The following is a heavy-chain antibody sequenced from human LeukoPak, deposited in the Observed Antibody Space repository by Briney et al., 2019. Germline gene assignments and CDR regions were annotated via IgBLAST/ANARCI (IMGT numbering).Heavy chain of an antibody. CDR3: ARVRADYYDSSGYAFDY. Sequence: GGSLRLSCAASGFTFSSYWMSWVRQAPGKGLEWVANIKQDGSEKYYVDSVKGRFTISRDNAKNSLYLQMNSLRAEDTALYYCARVRADYYDSSGYAFDYWGQGTLVTVSS. J-gene: IGHJ4*02. V-gene: IGHV3-7*03. CDR2: IKQDGSEK. CDR1: GFTFSSYW. D-gene: IGHD3-22*01.